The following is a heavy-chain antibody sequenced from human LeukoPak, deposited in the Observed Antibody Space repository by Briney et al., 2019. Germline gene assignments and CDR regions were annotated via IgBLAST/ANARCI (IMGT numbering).Heavy chain of an antibody. CDR3: ARDLEYDILTEPKDY. CDR1: GYTFTSYG. CDR2: ISAYNGNT. Sequence: ASVKVSCKASGYTFTSYGISWVRQAPGQGLEWMGWISAYNGNTNYAQKLQGRVTMTTDTSTSTAYMELRSLRSDDTAVYYCARDLEYDILTEPKDYWGQGTLVTVSS. D-gene: IGHD3-9*01. J-gene: IGHJ4*02. V-gene: IGHV1-18*01.